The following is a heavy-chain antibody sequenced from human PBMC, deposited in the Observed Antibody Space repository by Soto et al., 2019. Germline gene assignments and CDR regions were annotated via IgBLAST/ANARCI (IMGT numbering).Heavy chain of an antibody. Sequence: SETLSLTCAVYGGSFSGYYWSWIRQPPGKGLEWIGEINHSGSTNYNPSLKSRVTISVDTSKNQFSLKLSSVTAADTAVYYCARGGFSGYDYAYYFDYWGQGTLVTVSS. J-gene: IGHJ4*02. D-gene: IGHD5-12*01. CDR3: ARGGFSGYDYAYYFDY. CDR2: INHSGST. V-gene: IGHV4-34*01. CDR1: GGSFSGYY.